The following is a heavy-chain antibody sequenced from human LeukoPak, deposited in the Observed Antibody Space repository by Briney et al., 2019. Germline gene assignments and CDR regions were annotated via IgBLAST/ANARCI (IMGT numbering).Heavy chain of an antibody. CDR1: GGSISSYY. D-gene: IGHD6-13*01. CDR2: IYTSGST. J-gene: IGHJ5*02. V-gene: IGHV4-4*07. Sequence: SETLSLTCTVSGGSISSYYWSWIRQPAGKGLEWIGRIYTSGSTNYNPSLKSRVTMSVDTSKNQFSLKLSSVTAADPAVYYCARGIAAAFPGWFDPWGQGTLVTVSS. CDR3: ARGIAAAFPGWFDP.